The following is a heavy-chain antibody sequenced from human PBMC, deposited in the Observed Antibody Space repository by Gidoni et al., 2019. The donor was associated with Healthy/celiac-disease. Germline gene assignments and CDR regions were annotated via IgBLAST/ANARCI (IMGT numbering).Heavy chain of an antibody. V-gene: IGHV3-23*01. Sequence: EVQLLESGGGLVQPGGSLRLSCAASGFTFSSYAMSWVRQAPGKGLEWVSAISGSGGSTYYADSVKGRFTISRDNSKNTLYLQMNSLRAEDTAVYYCAKDSDYGDTNPNWYFDLWGRGTLVTVSS. CDR3: AKDSDYGDTNPNWYFDL. J-gene: IGHJ2*01. CDR2: ISGSGGST. CDR1: GFTFSSYA. D-gene: IGHD4-17*01.